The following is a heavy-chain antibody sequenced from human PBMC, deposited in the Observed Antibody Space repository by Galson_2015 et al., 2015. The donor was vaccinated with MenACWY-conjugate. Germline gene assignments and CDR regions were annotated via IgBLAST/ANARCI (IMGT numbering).Heavy chain of an antibody. V-gene: IGHV5-51*01. Sequence: QSGAEVKKPGESLKISCKASGYTFITYWIGLVRQMPGKGLEWMGIIYPGDSDTRYSPSFQGQVSISADRSISTAYPQWSSLKASDTAMYYCARRHISSSAYDFWGQGTLVTVSS. CDR2: IYPGDSDT. CDR3: ARRHISSSAYDF. J-gene: IGHJ4*02. CDR1: GYTFITYW. D-gene: IGHD6-6*01.